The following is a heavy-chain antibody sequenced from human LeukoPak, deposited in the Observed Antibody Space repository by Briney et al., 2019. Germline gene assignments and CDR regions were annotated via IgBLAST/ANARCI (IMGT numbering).Heavy chain of an antibody. Sequence: GGSLRLSCAASGFTVSSNYMSWVRQAPGKGLEWVSVIYSGGSTYYADSVKGRFTISRDNSKNTLYLQMNSLRAEDTAVYYCAVTISYGGNSRGNYWGQGTLVTVSS. V-gene: IGHV3-53*01. CDR3: AVTISYGGNSRGNY. D-gene: IGHD4-23*01. CDR2: IYSGGST. CDR1: GFTVSSNY. J-gene: IGHJ4*02.